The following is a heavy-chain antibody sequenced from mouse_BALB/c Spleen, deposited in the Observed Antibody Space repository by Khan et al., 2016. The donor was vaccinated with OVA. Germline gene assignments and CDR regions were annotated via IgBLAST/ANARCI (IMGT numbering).Heavy chain of an antibody. D-gene: IGHD2-4*01. CDR3: ARKDYYDYDPFPY. V-gene: IGHV3-2*02. Sequence: EVELVESGPGLVKPSQSLSLTCTVTGYSITSEFAWNWIRQFPGNKLEWMGYISYSGNTSYNPSLKSLISITRDTSRNHFFLQLNSVTTEDTATYYCARKDYYDYDPFPYWGQGTLVTVSA. J-gene: IGHJ3*01. CDR1: GYSITSEFA. CDR2: ISYSGNT.